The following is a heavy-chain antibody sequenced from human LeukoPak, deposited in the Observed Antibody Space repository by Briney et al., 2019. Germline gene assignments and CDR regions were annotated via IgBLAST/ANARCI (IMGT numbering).Heavy chain of an antibody. V-gene: IGHV3-21*01. Sequence: GGSLRLFCAACGFTFSSYSMNWVSQAPGKGLEWVSSISSSSSYIYYADSVKGRFTISRDNAKNSLYLQMNSLRAEDTAVYYCARDRAPTVTTDLDAFDIWGQGTMVTVSS. CDR2: ISSSSSYI. CDR1: GFTFSSYS. CDR3: ARDRAPTVTTDLDAFDI. D-gene: IGHD4-17*01. J-gene: IGHJ3*02.